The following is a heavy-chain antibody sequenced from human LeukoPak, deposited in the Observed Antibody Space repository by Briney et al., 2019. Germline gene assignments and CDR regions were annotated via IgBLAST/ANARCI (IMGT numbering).Heavy chain of an antibody. CDR2: ISWNSGST. CDR1: GFTFDDYA. J-gene: IGHJ5*02. Sequence: PGGSLRLSCAASGFTFDDYAMHWVRQAPGKGLEWVSGISWNSGSTYYADSVKGRFTISRDNSKNTLYLQMNSLRAEDTAVYYCARDIHSLGAIAAAGTNWFDPWGQGTLVTVSS. CDR3: ARDIHSLGAIAAAGTNWFDP. D-gene: IGHD6-13*01. V-gene: IGHV3-9*01.